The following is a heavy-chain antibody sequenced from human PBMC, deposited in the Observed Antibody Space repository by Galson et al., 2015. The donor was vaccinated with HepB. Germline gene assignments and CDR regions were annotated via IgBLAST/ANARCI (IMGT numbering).Heavy chain of an antibody. CDR2: ISGSGGTT. CDR1: GFIFSTYA. J-gene: IGHJ5*02. CDR3: AKGGGDFWSGPLFDP. D-gene: IGHD3-3*01. V-gene: IGHV3-23*01. Sequence: SLRLSCAASGFIFSTYAMSWVRQAPGKGLEWVAAISGSGGTTYYADSMKGRFTISRHNSKNTRYLQIKSLRAEDTAIYYCAKGGGDFWSGPLFDPWGQGTLVTVSS.